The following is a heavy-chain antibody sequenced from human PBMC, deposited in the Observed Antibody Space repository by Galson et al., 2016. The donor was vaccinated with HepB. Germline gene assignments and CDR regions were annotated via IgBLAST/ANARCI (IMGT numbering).Heavy chain of an antibody. V-gene: IGHV3-72*01. CDR2: IRDKANNYTT. CDR3: AKPTNSDAFHI. D-gene: IGHD5-12*01. CDR1: GLTFSDHY. Sequence: SLRLSCAASGLTFSDHYMDWVRQAPGKGLEWVGRIRDKANNYTTDYAASVEGRFSVSTDESKNSLYLQMNSLETEDTAVYYCAKPTNSDAFHIWGQGTMVTVSS. J-gene: IGHJ3*02.